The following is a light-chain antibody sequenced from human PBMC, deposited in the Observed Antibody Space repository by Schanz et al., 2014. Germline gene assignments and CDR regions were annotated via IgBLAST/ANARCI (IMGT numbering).Light chain of an antibody. V-gene: IGLV1-51*01. CDR1: SSNIGSNY. Sequence: QSVLTQPPSVSAAPRQKVTISCSGGSSNIGSNYVSWYQQLPGTAPKLLIYDNNKRPSGIPDRFSGSKSGTSATLGITGLQTGDEADYYCGTWDSSLSAGVFGGGTKLTVL. CDR3: GTWDSSLSAGV. J-gene: IGLJ3*02. CDR2: DNN.